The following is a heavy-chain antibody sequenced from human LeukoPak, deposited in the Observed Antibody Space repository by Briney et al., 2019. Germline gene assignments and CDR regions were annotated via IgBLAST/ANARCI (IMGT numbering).Heavy chain of an antibody. V-gene: IGHV1-8*01. CDR2: VNPNSGNT. J-gene: IGHJ5*02. CDR1: GYTFSGYE. D-gene: IGHD6-13*01. CDR3: ARGQQLRKWFDP. Sequence: ASVKVSCKASGYTFSGYEINWVRQATGQGLEWMGWVNPNSGNTAYAQKFQGRVTMTRDTSISTAYMELSSLKSDDTAVYYCARGQQLRKWFDPWGQGTLVTVSS.